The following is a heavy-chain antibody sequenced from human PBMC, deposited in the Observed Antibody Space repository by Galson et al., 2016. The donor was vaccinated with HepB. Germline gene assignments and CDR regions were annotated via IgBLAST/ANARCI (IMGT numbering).Heavy chain of an antibody. CDR1: GYTFTGYY. V-gene: IGHV1-2*02. Sequence: SVKVSCKASGYTFTGYYIHWVRQAPGQGLEWMGWINPNSGGTNYAQKFQGRVTMTRDTSISTAYMELSRLRSNDTAVYYCARDLLSAPLDYRGQGTLVTVDS. CDR3: ARDLLSAPLDY. D-gene: IGHD6-25*01. CDR2: INPNSGGT. J-gene: IGHJ4*02.